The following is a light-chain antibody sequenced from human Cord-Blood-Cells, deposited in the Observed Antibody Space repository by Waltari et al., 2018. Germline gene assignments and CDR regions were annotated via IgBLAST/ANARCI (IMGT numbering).Light chain of an antibody. CDR2: EVS. V-gene: IGLV2-8*01. Sequence: QSALTQPPSASGSPGQSVTISCTGTTSDVGGYNYVSWYQQHPGKAPKLMIYEVSKRPSGVPDRLSGSKSGNTDSLTVSGLQAEDEADYYCSSYAGSNNYVFGTGTKVTVL. J-gene: IGLJ1*01. CDR1: TSDVGGYNY. CDR3: SSYAGSNNYV.